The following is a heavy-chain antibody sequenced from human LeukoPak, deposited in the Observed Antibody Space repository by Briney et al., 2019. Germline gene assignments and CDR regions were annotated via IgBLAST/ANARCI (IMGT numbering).Heavy chain of an antibody. V-gene: IGHV1-2*02. CDR1: GYTFTSYY. CDR2: INPSGGST. Sequence: ASVKVSCKASGYTFTSYYIHWVRQAPGQGLEWMGIINPSGGSTNYAQKFQGRVTMTRDTSISTAYMELSRLRSDDTAVYYCARSPYRSTFWTWGQGTLVTVSS. CDR3: ARSPYRSTFWT. J-gene: IGHJ5*02. D-gene: IGHD3-3*01.